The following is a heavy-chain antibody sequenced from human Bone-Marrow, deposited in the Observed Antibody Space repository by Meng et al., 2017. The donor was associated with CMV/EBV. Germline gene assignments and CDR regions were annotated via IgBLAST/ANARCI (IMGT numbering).Heavy chain of an antibody. CDR2: ISSSSSYI. Sequence: GESLKISCAASGFTFSSYSMNWVRQAPGKGLEWVSSISSSSSYIYYADSVKGRFTISRDNAKNSLYLQMNSLRAEDTAVYYCARASVLMVIYYYGMDVWSQGTTVTVSS. CDR1: GFTFSSYS. CDR3: ARASVLMVIYYYGMDV. D-gene: IGHD2-8*01. V-gene: IGHV3-21*01. J-gene: IGHJ6*02.